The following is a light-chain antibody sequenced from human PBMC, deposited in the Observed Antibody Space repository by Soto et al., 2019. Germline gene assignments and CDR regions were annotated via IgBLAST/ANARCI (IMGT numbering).Light chain of an antibody. V-gene: IGLV2-14*01. CDR2: EVT. Sequence: QSALTQPASVSGSPGQSITISCTGTSGDIGSYNRVSWYQQHPGKAPKLIIYEVTDRPSGVSNRFSGSKSGNTASLTISGLQAEDEAEYYCSSYTNITTRACVFGTGTKLNVL. CDR1: SGDIGSYNR. CDR3: SSYTNITTRACV. J-gene: IGLJ1*01.